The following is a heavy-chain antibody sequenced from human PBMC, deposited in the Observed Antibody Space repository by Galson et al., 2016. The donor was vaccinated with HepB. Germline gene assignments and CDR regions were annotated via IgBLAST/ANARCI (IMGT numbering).Heavy chain of an antibody. CDR2: IYHSGST. V-gene: IGHV4-30-2*01. J-gene: IGHJ3*02. CDR3: ARGGRDDAFDI. CDR1: GGSMSSGGYS. Sequence: TLSLTCAVSGGSMSSGGYSWSWIRQPPGKGLEWIGYIYHSGSTYYNPSLKSRVTISVDRSKNQLSLKLSSVTAADTAVYYCARGGRDDAFDIWGQGTMVTVSS.